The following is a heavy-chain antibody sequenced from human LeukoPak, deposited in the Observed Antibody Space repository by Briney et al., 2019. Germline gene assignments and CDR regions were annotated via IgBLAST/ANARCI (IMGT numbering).Heavy chain of an antibody. Sequence: SETLSLTCTVSGGSISSGSYYWSWIRQPAGKGLEWIGRIYTSGSTNYNPSLKSRVTISVDTSKNQFSLKLSSVTAADTAVYYCARAETDYDILTGYYMIGIRYWGQGTLVTVSS. CDR1: GGSISSGSYY. CDR2: IYTSGST. J-gene: IGHJ4*02. V-gene: IGHV4-61*02. CDR3: ARAETDYDILTGYYMIGIRY. D-gene: IGHD3-9*01.